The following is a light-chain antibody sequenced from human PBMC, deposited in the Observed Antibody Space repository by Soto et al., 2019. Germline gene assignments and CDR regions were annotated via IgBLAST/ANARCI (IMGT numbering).Light chain of an antibody. CDR1: QSITTY. Sequence: DIQMTQSPSSLSASVGDRVTITCRASQSITTYLNWYQQKPGKAPKLLIYGASSLQSGVPSRFSGSGSGTDITLTISSLQPEDFATYYCQQSYSTPWTFGQGTKVDIK. CDR2: GAS. J-gene: IGKJ1*01. CDR3: QQSYSTPWT. V-gene: IGKV1-39*01.